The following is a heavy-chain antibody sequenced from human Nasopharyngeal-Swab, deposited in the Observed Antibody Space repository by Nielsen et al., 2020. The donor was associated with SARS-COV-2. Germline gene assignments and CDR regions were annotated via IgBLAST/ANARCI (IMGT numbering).Heavy chain of an antibody. D-gene: IGHD4-17*01. CDR2: IATAGDT. Sequence: GESLKISCAASGFTFSSYDMHWVRQATGKGLEWVSAIATAGDTHYPGSVKGRFTISRENAKNSLYLQMNSLRAGDTAVYYCARGDYGDYYYFDYWGQGTLVTVSS. V-gene: IGHV3-13*01. CDR1: GFTFSSYD. CDR3: ARGDYGDYYYFDY. J-gene: IGHJ4*02.